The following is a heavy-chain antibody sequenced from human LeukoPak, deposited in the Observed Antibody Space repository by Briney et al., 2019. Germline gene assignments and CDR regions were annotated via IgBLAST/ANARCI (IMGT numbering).Heavy chain of an antibody. Sequence: ASVKVSCKASGGTFSSYAISWVRQAPGQGLEWMGIINPSGGSTSYAQKFQGRVTMTRDTSTSTVYMELSSLRSEDTAVYYCARDGNSGSYAGYYFDYWGQGTLVTVSS. CDR3: ARDGNSGSYAGYYFDY. V-gene: IGHV1-46*01. D-gene: IGHD1-26*01. CDR1: GGTFSSYA. J-gene: IGHJ4*02. CDR2: INPSGGST.